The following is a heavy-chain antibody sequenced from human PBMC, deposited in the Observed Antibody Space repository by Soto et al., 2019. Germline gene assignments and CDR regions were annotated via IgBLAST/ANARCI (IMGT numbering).Heavy chain of an antibody. CDR2: ISAYNGNT. CDR3: ATDGGYDYIWGSYRI. D-gene: IGHD3-16*02. Sequence: ASVKVSCKASGYTFTSYGISWVRQAPGQGLEWMGWISAYNGNTNYAQKLQGRVTMTTDTSTSTASMELRSLRSEDTAVYYRATDGGYDYIWGSYRIWGQGTLVTVSS. V-gene: IGHV1-18*01. CDR1: GYTFTSYG. J-gene: IGHJ4*02.